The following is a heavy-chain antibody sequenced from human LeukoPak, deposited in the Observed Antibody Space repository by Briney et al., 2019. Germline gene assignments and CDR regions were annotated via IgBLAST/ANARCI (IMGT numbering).Heavy chain of an antibody. Sequence: GASVKVSCKASGYTFSNYGISWVRQTPGQGLEWLGWINAYNGNTHYAQKLQGRVTLTTDTSTSTGYNEMRSLRSDDTAVYFCARVIPDHYDSSGYPLIFDYWGQGTLVTVSS. CDR2: INAYNGNT. V-gene: IGHV1-18*01. CDR3: ARVIPDHYDSSGYPLIFDY. D-gene: IGHD3-22*01. J-gene: IGHJ4*02. CDR1: GYTFSNYG.